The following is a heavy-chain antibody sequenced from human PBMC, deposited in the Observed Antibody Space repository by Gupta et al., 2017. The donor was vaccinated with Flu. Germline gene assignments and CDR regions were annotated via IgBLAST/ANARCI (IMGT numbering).Heavy chain of an antibody. Sequence: QVQLVESGGGLVKPGGSLRRSCAASGFTFSDYYMSWFRQAPGKGLEGVSYISSSGSRIYYEDYVKGRGTITRDNDKNSLYRQRNRLRAENKHVYYRAREYSGSYYKKSAVQRFEYLGQGNLVTVS. CDR3: AREYSGSYYKKSAVQRFEY. D-gene: IGHD1-26*01. V-gene: IGHV3-11*01. CDR1: GFTFSDYY. CDR2: ISSSGSRI. J-gene: IGHJ4*02.